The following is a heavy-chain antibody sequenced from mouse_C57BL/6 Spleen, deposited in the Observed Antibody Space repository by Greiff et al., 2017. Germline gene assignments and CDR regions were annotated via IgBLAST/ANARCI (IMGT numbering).Heavy chain of an antibody. CDR1: GYTFTDYY. Sequence: VMLVESGAELVRPGASVKLSCKASGYTFTDYYINWVKQRPGQGLEWIARIYPGSGNTYYNEKFKGKATLTAEKSSSTAYMQLSSLTSEDSAVYFCAREGLRHAMDYWGQGTSVTVSS. V-gene: IGHV1-76*01. CDR2: IYPGSGNT. CDR3: AREGLRHAMDY. J-gene: IGHJ4*01. D-gene: IGHD2-4*01.